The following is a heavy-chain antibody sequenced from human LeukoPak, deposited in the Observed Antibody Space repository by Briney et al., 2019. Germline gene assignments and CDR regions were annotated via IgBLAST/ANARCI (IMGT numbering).Heavy chain of an antibody. D-gene: IGHD3-3*01. CDR3: ARVESRALYFDH. V-gene: IGHV4-30-2*01. CDR1: GGSFSGYS. Sequence: PSETLSLTCAVYGGSFSGYSWSWIRQPPGKGLEWIGYIYHSGSTYYNPSLKSRLTISVDRSKNQFSLTVSSVTAADTAVYYCARVESRALYFDHWGQGTLVTVSS. CDR2: IYHSGST. J-gene: IGHJ4*02.